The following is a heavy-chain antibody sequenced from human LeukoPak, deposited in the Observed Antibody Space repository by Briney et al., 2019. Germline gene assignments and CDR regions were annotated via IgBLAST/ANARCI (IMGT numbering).Heavy chain of an antibody. V-gene: IGHV4-31*03. CDR1: GGSISSGGYY. CDR2: IYYSGST. D-gene: IGHD4-17*01. CDR3: ARLVIAYGEAYYYGMDV. J-gene: IGHJ6*02. Sequence: SETLSLTCTVSGGSISSGGYYWSWIRQHPGKGLEWIGYIYYSGSTYYNPSLKSRVTISVDTSKNQFSLKLSSVTAADTAVYYCARLVIAYGEAYYYGMDVWGQGTTVTVSS.